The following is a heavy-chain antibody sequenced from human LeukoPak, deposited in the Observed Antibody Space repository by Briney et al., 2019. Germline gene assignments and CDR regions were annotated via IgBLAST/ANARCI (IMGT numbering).Heavy chain of an antibody. Sequence: RPSETLSLTCAVHGGSFSGYYWSWIRQPPGKGLEWIGEINHSGSTNYNPSLKSRVTISVDTSKNQFSLKLSSVTAADTAVYYCARGRYGSGSYRKGDYWGQGTLVTVSS. CDR3: ARGRYGSGSYRKGDY. D-gene: IGHD3-10*01. V-gene: IGHV4-34*01. CDR1: GGSFSGYY. CDR2: INHSGST. J-gene: IGHJ4*02.